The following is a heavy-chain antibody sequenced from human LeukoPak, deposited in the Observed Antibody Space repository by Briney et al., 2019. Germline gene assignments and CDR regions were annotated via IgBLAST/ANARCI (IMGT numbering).Heavy chain of an antibody. D-gene: IGHD3-22*01. V-gene: IGHV3-7*05. CDR1: GFTFSSYW. CDR2: IKQDGSEK. Sequence: GGSLRLSCAASGFTFSSYWMSWVRQAPGKGLEWVANIKQDGSEKYYVDSAKGRFPISRDNAKNSLYLEMNSLRAEDTAVYYCVRERTNYYDSSGYYWGQGTLVTVSS. J-gene: IGHJ4*02. CDR3: VRERTNYYDSSGYY.